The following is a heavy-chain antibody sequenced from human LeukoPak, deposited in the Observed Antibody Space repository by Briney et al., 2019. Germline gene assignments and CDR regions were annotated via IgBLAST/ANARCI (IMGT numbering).Heavy chain of an antibody. D-gene: IGHD3-22*01. CDR3: ARACNSSGYQNNRFDP. CDR2: INHSGST. Sequence: PSETLSLTCAVYGGSFSGYYWSWIRQPPGKGLEWIGEINHSGSTNYNPSLKSRVTISVDTSKNQFSLKLSSVTAADTAVYYCARACNSSGYQNNRFDPWGQGTLVTVSS. J-gene: IGHJ5*02. CDR1: GGSFSGYY. V-gene: IGHV4-34*01.